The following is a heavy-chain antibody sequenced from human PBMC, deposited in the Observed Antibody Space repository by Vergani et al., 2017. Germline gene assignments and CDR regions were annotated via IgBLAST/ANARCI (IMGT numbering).Heavy chain of an antibody. J-gene: IGHJ4*02. Sequence: QVQLQESGPGLVKPSETLSLTCTVSGGSISSYYWSWIRQPPGKGLEWIGYIYYSGSTNYNPSLKSRVTISVDTSKNHFSLKLSSVTAADTAVYYCARHPECSGWYRCYFDYWGQGTLVTVSS. CDR3: ARHPECSGWYRCYFDY. CDR1: GGSISSYY. CDR2: IYYSGST. D-gene: IGHD6-19*01. V-gene: IGHV4-59*08.